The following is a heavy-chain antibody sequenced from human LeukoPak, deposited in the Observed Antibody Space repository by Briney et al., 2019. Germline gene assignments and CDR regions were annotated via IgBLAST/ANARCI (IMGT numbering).Heavy chain of an antibody. CDR3: ARDQMATNYFDY. J-gene: IGHJ4*02. D-gene: IGHD5-24*01. Sequence: GGSLRLSCAASGFTFSSYGMHWVRQAPGKGLEWVAFIRYDGSNKYYADSVKGRFTISRDNSKNTLYLQMNSLRAEDTAVYYCARDQMATNYFDYWGQGTLVTVSS. CDR1: GFTFSSYG. V-gene: IGHV3-30*02. CDR2: IRYDGSNK.